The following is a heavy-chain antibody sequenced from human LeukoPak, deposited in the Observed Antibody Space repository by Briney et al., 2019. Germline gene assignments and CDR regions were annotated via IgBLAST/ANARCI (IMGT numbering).Heavy chain of an antibody. CDR3: ARHIGTGWYWAFDI. CDR2: THINGNI. V-gene: IGHV4-4*08. J-gene: IGHJ3*02. D-gene: IGHD6-19*01. CDR1: GGSISGFF. Sequence: PSETLSLTCTVSGGSISGFFWSWIRQSPGKGLEWIGHTHINGNIRYNPSLNSRVTISLDTSKMQLSLKLDSATAADTAVYYCARHIGTGWYWAFDIWGQGTLVTVSS.